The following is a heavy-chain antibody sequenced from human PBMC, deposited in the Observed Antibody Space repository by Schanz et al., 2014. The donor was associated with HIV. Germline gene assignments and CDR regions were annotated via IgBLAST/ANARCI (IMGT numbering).Heavy chain of an antibody. D-gene: IGHD6-19*01. CDR3: AKGLRQWLVLGVSDY. J-gene: IGHJ4*02. V-gene: IGHV3-30*18. Sequence: GQLVESGGGVVQPGRSPRLSCAVSGFIFSNYGMHWVRPAPGKGREWVAVISYDGSNKYYADSVKGRFTIARDNSKNTLYLQMNSLRAEDTAVYYCAKGLRQWLVLGVSDYWGQGTLVTVSS. CDR2: ISYDGSNK. CDR1: GFIFSNYG.